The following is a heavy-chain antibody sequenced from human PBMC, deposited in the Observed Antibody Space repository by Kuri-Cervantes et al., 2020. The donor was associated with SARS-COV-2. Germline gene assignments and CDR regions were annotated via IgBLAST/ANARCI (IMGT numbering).Heavy chain of an antibody. CDR3: ARDHDITMVQGVYFDY. V-gene: IGHV3-30-3*01. J-gene: IGHJ4*02. CDR1: GFTFSSYA. CDR2: ISYDGSNK. Sequence: GGFLRLSCAASGFTFSSYAMHWVRQAPGKGLEWVAVISYDGSNKYYADSVKGRFTISRDNSKNTLYLQMNSLRAEDTAVYYCARDHDITMVQGVYFDYWGQGTLVTVSS. D-gene: IGHD3-10*01.